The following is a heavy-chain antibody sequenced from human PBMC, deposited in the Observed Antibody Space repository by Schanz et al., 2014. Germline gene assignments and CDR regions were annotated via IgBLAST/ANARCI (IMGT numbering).Heavy chain of an antibody. J-gene: IGHJ3*02. CDR2: ISYDGSSK. V-gene: IGHV3-33*08. CDR1: GFAFRSYA. D-gene: IGHD3-10*01. CDR3: ARGMITMVRGGDVGAFDI. Sequence: QAQLVESGGGVVQPGRSLRLSCAASGFAFRSYAMHWVRQAPGKGLEWVALISYDGSSKNHADSVQGRFTISRDNSKNALYLQMDSLRAEDTAVYYFARGMITMVRGGDVGAFDIWGQGTMVTVSS.